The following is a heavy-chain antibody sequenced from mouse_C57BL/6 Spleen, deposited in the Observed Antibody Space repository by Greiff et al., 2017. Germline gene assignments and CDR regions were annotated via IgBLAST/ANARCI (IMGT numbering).Heavy chain of an antibody. V-gene: IGHV1-72*01. CDR2: IDPNSGGT. D-gene: IGHD2-4*01. Sequence: QVHVKQSGAELVKPGASVKLSCKASGYTFTSYWMHWVKQRPGRGLEWIGRIDPNSGGTKYNEKFKSKATLTVDKPSSTAYMQLSSLTSEDSAVYYCARSYYDYEWGYYFDYWGQGTTLTVSS. CDR3: ARSYYDYEWGYYFDY. CDR1: GYTFTSYW. J-gene: IGHJ2*01.